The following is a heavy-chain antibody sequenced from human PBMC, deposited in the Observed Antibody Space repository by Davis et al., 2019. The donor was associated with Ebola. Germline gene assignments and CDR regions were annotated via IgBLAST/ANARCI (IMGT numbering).Heavy chain of an antibody. CDR2: IYHSGST. Sequence: SETLSLTCAVSGGSISSSNWWSWVRQPPGKGLEWIGEIYHSGSTNYNPSLKSRVTISVDKSKNQFSLKLSSVTAADTAVYYCARGSGWYPYYYYGMDVWGQGTTVTVSS. V-gene: IGHV4-4*02. CDR1: GGSISSSNW. CDR3: ARGSGWYPYYYYGMDV. J-gene: IGHJ6*02. D-gene: IGHD6-13*01.